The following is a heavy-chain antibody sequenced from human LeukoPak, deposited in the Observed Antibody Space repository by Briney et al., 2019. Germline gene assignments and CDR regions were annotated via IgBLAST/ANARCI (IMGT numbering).Heavy chain of an antibody. CDR2: MNPNSDNT. CDR1: GYTFTSYD. J-gene: IGHJ4*02. D-gene: IGHD3-22*01. V-gene: IGHV1-8*01. CDR3: ARAYYYDSSGYGGADY. Sequence: ASVKVSCKASGYTFTSYDINWVRQATGQGLEWMGWMNPNSDNTGYAQKFQGRVTMTRNTSISTAYMELSSLRSEDTAVYYCARAYYYDSSGYGGADYWGQGTLVTVSS.